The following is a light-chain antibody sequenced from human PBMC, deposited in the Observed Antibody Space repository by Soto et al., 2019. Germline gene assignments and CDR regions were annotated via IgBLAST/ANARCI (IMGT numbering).Light chain of an antibody. Sequence: QSVLTQPASVSGSPGQSITISCTGTSSDIGGYNYVSWYQQHPGKAPQLMIYEVSHRPSGVSNRFSGSKSVNTASLTISGLQAEDEADYYCSSYTSSSSGVFGGGTKLTVL. CDR3: SSYTSSSSGV. J-gene: IGLJ3*02. CDR1: SSDIGGYNY. V-gene: IGLV2-14*01. CDR2: EVS.